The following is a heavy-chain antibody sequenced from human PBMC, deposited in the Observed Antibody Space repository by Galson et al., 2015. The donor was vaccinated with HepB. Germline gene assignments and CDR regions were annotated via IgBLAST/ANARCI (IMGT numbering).Heavy chain of an antibody. V-gene: IGHV3-7*01. Sequence: SLRLSCAVSGFTFRSYWMTWVRQAPGKGLEWLANIKPDGSGTYYVDSVKGRFTISRDNAKNSLYLQTNSLRAEDTAVYYCARNYGDDHWGQGTLVTVSS. CDR2: IKPDGSGT. D-gene: IGHD4-17*01. J-gene: IGHJ5*02. CDR3: ARNYGDDH. CDR1: GFTFRSYW.